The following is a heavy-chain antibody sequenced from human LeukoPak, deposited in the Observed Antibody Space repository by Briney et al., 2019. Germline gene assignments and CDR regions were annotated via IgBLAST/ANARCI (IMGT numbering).Heavy chain of an antibody. Sequence: SETLSLTCTVSSGSISSSNYYWGWIRQPPGNGLEWIGSIYYSGSTYYNPSLKSRVTISVDTSKNQFSLKLSSVTAADTAVYYCARDQYSSSWKDAFDIWGQGTMVTVSS. D-gene: IGHD6-13*01. CDR1: SGSISSSNYY. CDR3: ARDQYSSSWKDAFDI. V-gene: IGHV4-39*07. J-gene: IGHJ3*02. CDR2: IYYSGST.